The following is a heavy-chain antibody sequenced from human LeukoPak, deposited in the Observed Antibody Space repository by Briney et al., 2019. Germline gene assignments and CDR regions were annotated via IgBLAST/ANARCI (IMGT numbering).Heavy chain of an antibody. CDR1: GYSISSGYY. J-gene: IGHJ4*02. Sequence: PSETLSLTCTVSGYSISSGYYWGWIRQPPGKGLEWIGSIYHSGSTYYNPSLKSRVTISVDTSKNQFSLKLSSVTAADTAVYYCARGGYSSSWYGYWGQGTLVTVSS. D-gene: IGHD6-13*01. CDR2: IYHSGST. CDR3: ARGGYSSSWYGY. V-gene: IGHV4-38-2*02.